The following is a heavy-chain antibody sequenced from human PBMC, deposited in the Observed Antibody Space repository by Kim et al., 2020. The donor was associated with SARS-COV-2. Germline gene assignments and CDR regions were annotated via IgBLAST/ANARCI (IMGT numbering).Heavy chain of an antibody. D-gene: IGHD3-22*01. V-gene: IGHV4-34*01. CDR1: GGSFSGYY. Sequence: SETLSLTCAVYGGSFSGYYWSWIRQPPGKGLEWIGEINHSGSTNYNPSLKSRVTISVDTSKNQFSLKLSSVTAAATAVYYCAVAGYYDSSGSYYLFDYCGQGTLVTVSS. CDR3: AVAGYYDSSGSYYLFDY. J-gene: IGHJ4*02. CDR2: INHSGST.